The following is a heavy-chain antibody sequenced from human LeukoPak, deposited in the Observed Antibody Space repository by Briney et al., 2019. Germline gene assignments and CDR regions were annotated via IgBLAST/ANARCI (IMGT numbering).Heavy chain of an antibody. CDR3: ARRPFGADY. V-gene: IGHV3-7*01. D-gene: IGHD3-10*01. J-gene: IGHJ4*02. CDR1: GFTFSNYW. Sequence: GGSLRPSCAASGFTFSNYWMGWVRQPPGKGLQWVANIKEDGTEKYYVDSVKGRFTISRDNAKNSVYLQMNSLRVEDTAVYYCARRPFGADYWGQGTLVTVSS. CDR2: IKEDGTEK.